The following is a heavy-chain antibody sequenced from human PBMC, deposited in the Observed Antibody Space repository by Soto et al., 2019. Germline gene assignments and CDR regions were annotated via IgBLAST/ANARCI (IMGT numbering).Heavy chain of an antibody. Sequence: PSETLSLTCSVSGGSVRTGSYHWSWIRQPPGKGLEWIGFIPNNGSPDYIPSLKSRVVVSIDRSKNQFSLKVNSVTAADTAVYFCARIGWGGDSWGQGTLVTVSS. V-gene: IGHV4-61*01. D-gene: IGHD7-27*01. CDR2: IPNNGSP. CDR1: GGSVRTGSYH. J-gene: IGHJ4*02. CDR3: ARIGWGGDS.